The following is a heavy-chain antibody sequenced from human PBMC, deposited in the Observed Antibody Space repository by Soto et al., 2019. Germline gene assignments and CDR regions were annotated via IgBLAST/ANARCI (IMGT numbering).Heavy chain of an antibody. D-gene: IGHD6-19*01. Sequence: QVQLQESGPGLVKPSETLSLTCTVSGGSISSYYWSWIRQPPGKGLEWIGYIYYSGSTNYNPSLKSRVTMSVDTSKNQYSLKLSSVTAADTAVYYCARHLAVAGSDFDYWGQGTLVTVSS. CDR3: ARHLAVAGSDFDY. V-gene: IGHV4-59*08. J-gene: IGHJ4*02. CDR2: IYYSGST. CDR1: GGSISSYY.